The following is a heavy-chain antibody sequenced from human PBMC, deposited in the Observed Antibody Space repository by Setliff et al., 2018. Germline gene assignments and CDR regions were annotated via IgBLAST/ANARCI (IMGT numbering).Heavy chain of an antibody. V-gene: IGHV1-2*02. D-gene: IGHD3-9*01. CDR2: INPHSGGT. CDR3: VRQDILTSYYMFDY. Sequence: ASVKVSCKASGYTFTGYYIHWVRQAPGQGLEWMGWINPHSGGTNFPQTFQGRVTMTRDTSINTAYMELSSLTSDDTAVYYCVRQDILTSYYMFDYWGQGTLVTVSS. J-gene: IGHJ4*02. CDR1: GYTFTGYY.